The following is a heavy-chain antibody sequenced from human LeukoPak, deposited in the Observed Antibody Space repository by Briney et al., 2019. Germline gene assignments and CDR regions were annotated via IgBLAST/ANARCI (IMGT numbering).Heavy chain of an antibody. V-gene: IGHV3-23*01. Sequence: GGSLRLSFAASGFTFSSYAMSWVRQSPGKGLEWVSSISGGGSTNYADSVKGRFTISRDNSKNTLYLQMNSLRAEDTAVYYCARAGDGSGSYYVYYFDYWGQGTLVTVSS. D-gene: IGHD3-10*01. J-gene: IGHJ4*02. CDR1: GFTFSSYA. CDR3: ARAGDGSGSYYVYYFDY. CDR2: ISGGGST.